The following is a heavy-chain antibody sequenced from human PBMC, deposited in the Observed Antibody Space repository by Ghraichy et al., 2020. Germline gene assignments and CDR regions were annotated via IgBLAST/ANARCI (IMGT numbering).Heavy chain of an antibody. Sequence: GGSLRLSCAASGFTFSSYGMHWVRQAPGKGLEWVAVIWYDGSNKYYADSVKGRFTISRDNSKNTLYLQMNSLRAEDTVVYYCARAICGGDCYGPYYGMDVWGQGTTVTVSS. J-gene: IGHJ6*02. CDR2: IWYDGSNK. V-gene: IGHV3-33*01. CDR1: GFTFSSYG. CDR3: ARAICGGDCYGPYYGMDV. D-gene: IGHD2-21*02.